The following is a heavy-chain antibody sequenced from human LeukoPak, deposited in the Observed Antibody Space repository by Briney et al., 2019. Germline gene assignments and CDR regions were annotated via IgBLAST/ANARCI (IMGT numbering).Heavy chain of an antibody. CDR2: IYYSGNT. CDR3: ASRPESETYIYY. Sequence: SQTLSLTCTVSGGSISSGDYYWSWIRQPPGRGLEFIGYIYYSGNTYYEPSLNSRVTISVDTSKNPFSLKLSSVTPADTAVYYCASRPESETYIYYWGEGNLVTVSS. J-gene: IGHJ4*02. V-gene: IGHV4-30-4*01. CDR1: GGSISSGDYY.